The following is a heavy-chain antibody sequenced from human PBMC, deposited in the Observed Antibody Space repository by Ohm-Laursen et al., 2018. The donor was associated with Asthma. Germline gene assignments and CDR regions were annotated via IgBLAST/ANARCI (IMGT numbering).Heavy chain of an antibody. CDR1: GFTFSSYA. J-gene: IGHJ4*02. CDR2: ISGSGGST. V-gene: IGHV3-23*01. CDR3: ARELRSLPLLEYYFDY. D-gene: IGHD3-3*01. Sequence: SLRLSCAASGFTFSSYAMSWVRQAPGKGLEWVSAISGSGGSTYYADSVKGRFTISRDNSKNTLYLQMNSLRAEDTAVYYCARELRSLPLLEYYFDYWGQGTLVTVSS.